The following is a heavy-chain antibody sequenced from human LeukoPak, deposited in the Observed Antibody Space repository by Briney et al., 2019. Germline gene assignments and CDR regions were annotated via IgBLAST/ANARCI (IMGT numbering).Heavy chain of an antibody. Sequence: GGSLRLSCAASGFTFSNAWMSWVRQAPGKGLEWVGRIKSKTDGGTTDYAAPVKGRFTISRDDSKNTLYLQMNSLKTEDTAVYYCTTDLLSIAVSQRRDYWGQGTLVTVPS. CDR1: GFTFSNAW. CDR2: IKSKTDGGTT. D-gene: IGHD6-19*01. J-gene: IGHJ4*02. CDR3: TTDLLSIAVSQRRDY. V-gene: IGHV3-15*01.